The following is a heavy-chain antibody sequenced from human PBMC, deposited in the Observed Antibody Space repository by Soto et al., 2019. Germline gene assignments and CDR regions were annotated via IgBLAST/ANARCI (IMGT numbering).Heavy chain of an antibody. Sequence: GESLRLSCAASGFTFSRYSMNWVRQAPGKGLEWVSSIDSYSNFIYYADSVKGRFIISRDNARNSLFLQMSSLRAEDTAVYYCARGGYLAFDIWGQGTMVTVSS. J-gene: IGHJ3*02. CDR2: IDSYSNFI. D-gene: IGHD5-12*01. CDR1: GFTFSRYS. V-gene: IGHV3-21*01. CDR3: ARGGYLAFDI.